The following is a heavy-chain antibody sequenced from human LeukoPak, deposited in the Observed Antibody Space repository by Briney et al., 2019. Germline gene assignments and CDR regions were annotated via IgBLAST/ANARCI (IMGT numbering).Heavy chain of an antibody. CDR2: INPSDRST. Sequence: ASVKVSCKASGYTFTSYYMHWVRQAPGQGLEWMGVINPSDRSTSYAQKFQGIVTMTRDTSTSTVYMELSSLRSEDTAVYYCAREGPRNYFDSSGPGPFDIWGQGTMVTVSS. J-gene: IGHJ3*02. V-gene: IGHV1-46*01. D-gene: IGHD3-22*01. CDR3: AREGPRNYFDSSGPGPFDI. CDR1: GYTFTSYY.